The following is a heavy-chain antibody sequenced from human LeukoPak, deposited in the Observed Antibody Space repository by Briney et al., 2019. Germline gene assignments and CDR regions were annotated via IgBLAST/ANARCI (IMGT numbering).Heavy chain of an antibody. CDR3: AKDTAENGDYCFDY. D-gene: IGHD4-17*01. CDR2: ISGSGGST. Sequence: GGSLRLSCAASAFTFSSYGMSWVRQAPGKGLEWVSAISGSGGSTYYADSVKGRFTISRDNSKNTLYLQMNSLRAEDTAVYYCAKDTAENGDYCFDYWGQGTLVTVSS. CDR1: AFTFSSYG. J-gene: IGHJ4*02. V-gene: IGHV3-23*01.